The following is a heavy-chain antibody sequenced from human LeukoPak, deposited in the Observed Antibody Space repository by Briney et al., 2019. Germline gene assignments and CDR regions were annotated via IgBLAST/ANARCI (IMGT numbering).Heavy chain of an antibody. V-gene: IGHV3-30*18. CDR1: GFTFSSYA. CDR2: ISYDGSNK. CDR3: AKLRTTGTTSDY. J-gene: IGHJ4*02. D-gene: IGHD1-1*01. Sequence: GGSLRLSCAASGFTFSSYAMYWVRQAPGKGLEWVAVISYDGSNKYYADSVKGRFTISRDNSKNTLYLQMNSLRAEDTAVYYCAKLRTTGTTSDYWGQGTLVTVSS.